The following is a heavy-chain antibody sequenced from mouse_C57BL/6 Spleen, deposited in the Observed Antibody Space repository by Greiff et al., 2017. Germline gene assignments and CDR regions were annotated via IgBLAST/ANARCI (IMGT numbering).Heavy chain of an antibody. CDR3: AGYGDSYYGYVDY. Sequence: QVQLQQSGAELAKPGASVKLSCKASGYTFTSSWMHWVKQRPGQGLEWIGYINPCTGYTNYNQKFKDKATLTADKSSSTAYMQLSSLTSEDAAVYYCAGYGDSYYGYVDYWGQGTSVTVSS. V-gene: IGHV1-7*01. J-gene: IGHJ4*01. D-gene: IGHD1-2*01. CDR1: GYTFTSSW. CDR2: INPCTGYT.